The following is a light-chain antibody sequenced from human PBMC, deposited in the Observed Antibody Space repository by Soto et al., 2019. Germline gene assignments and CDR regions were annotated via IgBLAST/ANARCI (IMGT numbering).Light chain of an antibody. J-gene: IGKJ4*01. CDR1: QFIGNN. Sequence: MTQSPATLSVSPGERATLSCRASQFIGNNLAWYQQKPGEAPRLLMYDASSRATGIPARFSGSGSGTEFALTISSLQSEDFAIYYCQQYNNWPPLTFGGGTKVEIK. CDR2: DAS. V-gene: IGKV3-15*01. CDR3: QQYNNWPPLT.